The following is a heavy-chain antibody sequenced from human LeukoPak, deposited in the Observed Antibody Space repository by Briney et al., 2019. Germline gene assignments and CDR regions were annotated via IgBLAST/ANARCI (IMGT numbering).Heavy chain of an antibody. Sequence: GGSLRLSCAASGFTFSSYAMSCVRQAPGKGLEWVSAISGSGGSTYYADSVKGRFTISRDNSKNTLYLQMNSLRAEDTAVYYCAKVAIVVVPAADNWFDPWGQGTLVTVSS. D-gene: IGHD2-2*01. CDR2: ISGSGGST. CDR1: GFTFSSYA. J-gene: IGHJ5*02. V-gene: IGHV3-23*01. CDR3: AKVAIVVVPAADNWFDP.